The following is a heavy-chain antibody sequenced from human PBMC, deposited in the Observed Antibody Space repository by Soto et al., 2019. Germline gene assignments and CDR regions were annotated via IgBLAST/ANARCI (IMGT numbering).Heavy chain of an antibody. CDR3: AREGVAPYYYYGMDI. CDR1: GTSFTTYY. CDR2: IFYSGHL. Sequence: SETLSLTCSVSGTSFTTYYWSWIRQPPGKGLELIGYIFYSGHLKYNPSLKSRVTMSVDTSKNQVSLKLSSVSAADTAVYYCAREGVAPYYYYGMDIWGQGTPVTVSS. V-gene: IGHV4-59*01. J-gene: IGHJ6*02. D-gene: IGHD5-12*01.